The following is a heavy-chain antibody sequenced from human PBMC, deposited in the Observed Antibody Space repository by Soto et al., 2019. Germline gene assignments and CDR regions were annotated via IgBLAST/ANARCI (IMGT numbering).Heavy chain of an antibody. V-gene: IGHV1-2*02. CDR3: ARGWGIAAPGPNWFDP. J-gene: IGHJ5*02. Sequence: ASVKVSCKSSGYTFTDYYMHWVRQAPGQGLEWMGWINPNSGGTNYAQKFQGRVTMTRDTSISTAYMELSRLRSDDTAVYYCARGWGIAAPGPNWFDPWSQGTLVTVSS. CDR1: GYTFTDYY. D-gene: IGHD6-13*01. CDR2: INPNSGGT.